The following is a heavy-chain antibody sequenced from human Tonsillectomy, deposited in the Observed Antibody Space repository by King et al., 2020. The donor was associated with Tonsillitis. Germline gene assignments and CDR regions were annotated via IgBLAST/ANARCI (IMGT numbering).Heavy chain of an antibody. Sequence: QLVQSGPEVKEPGASVTVSCNTSGYTFTSYGISWVRQAPGQGLEWMAWSNTYNGNPIYAQKFQGKFSMTADTSTDTAYLELRSLRSDDTATYYCARDRSFGSGSRGYWGQGTLVTVSS. D-gene: IGHD3-10*01. CDR3: ARDRSFGSGSRGY. V-gene: IGHV1-18*01. CDR2: SNTYNGNP. J-gene: IGHJ4*02. CDR1: GYTFTSYG.